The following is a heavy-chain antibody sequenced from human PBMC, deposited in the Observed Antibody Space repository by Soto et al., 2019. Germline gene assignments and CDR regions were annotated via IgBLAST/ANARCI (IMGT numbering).Heavy chain of an antibody. CDR3: ARDGYHINYDSSGYYHDAFDI. CDR1: GGSISSGGYY. V-gene: IGHV4-31*03. CDR2: IYYSGST. D-gene: IGHD3-22*01. J-gene: IGHJ3*02. Sequence: PSETLSLTSTVSGGSISSGGYYWSWIRQHPGKGLEWIGYIYYSGSTYYNPSLKSRVTISVDTSKNQFSLKLSSVTAADTDVYYCARDGYHINYDSSGYYHDAFDIWGQVTMVTVSS.